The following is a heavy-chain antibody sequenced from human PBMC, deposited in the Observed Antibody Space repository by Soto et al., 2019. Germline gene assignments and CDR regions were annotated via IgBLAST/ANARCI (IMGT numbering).Heavy chain of an antibody. D-gene: IGHD3-3*01. V-gene: IGHV3-23*01. CDR3: AKPYYDFWNGYDY. Sequence: EVQLLESGGGLVQPGGSLRLSCAASGFTFSTYAMSWVRQAPGKGLEWVSAISGSGGSTYYADSVRGRFTISRDNSKNTLYLQMNSLRAEDTAVYYCAKPYYDFWNGYDYWGQGTLVTVSS. CDR1: GFTFSTYA. J-gene: IGHJ4*02. CDR2: ISGSGGST.